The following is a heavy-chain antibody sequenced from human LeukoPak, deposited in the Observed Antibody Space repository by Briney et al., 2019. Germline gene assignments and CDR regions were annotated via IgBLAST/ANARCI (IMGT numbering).Heavy chain of an antibody. CDR2: IYTSGSS. CDR3: ARGVYCSSTSCYPPNYYYYYYYMDV. V-gene: IGHV4-4*07. J-gene: IGHJ6*03. D-gene: IGHD2-2*01. CDR1: GGSISSYY. Sequence: SETLSLTCTVSGGSISSYYWSWIRQPAGKGLEWIGRIYTSGSSNYNPSLKSRVTMSVDTSKNQSSLKLSSVTAADTAVYYCARGVYCSSTSCYPPNYYYYYYYMDVWGKGTTVTVSS.